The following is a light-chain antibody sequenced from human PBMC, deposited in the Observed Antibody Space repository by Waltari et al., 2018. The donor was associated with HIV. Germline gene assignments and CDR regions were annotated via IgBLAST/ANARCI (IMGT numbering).Light chain of an antibody. CDR1: QSIYQW. J-gene: IGKJ1*01. Sequence: DVQMTQSPSIISESVGDRVTITCRASQSIYQWLAWYQQTPGKAPKVLMFAASTLVDGVPSRFSGSASGTEFNFTITSLQPDDFATYYCHYYGSSSHTFGQGTKV. V-gene: IGKV1-5*03. CDR2: AAS. CDR3: HYYGSSSHT.